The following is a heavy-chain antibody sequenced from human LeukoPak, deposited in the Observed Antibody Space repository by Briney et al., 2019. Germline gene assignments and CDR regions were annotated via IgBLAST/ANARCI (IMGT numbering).Heavy chain of an antibody. CDR1: GGSVSSGSYY. V-gene: IGHV4-61*01. CDR2: IYDSGST. D-gene: IGHD6-13*01. Sequence: SETLSLTCTVSGGSVSSGSYYWSWIRQPPGKGLEWIGYIYDSGSTNYNPSLKSRVTISVDTSKNQFSLKLGSVTAADTAVYYCARTRSQGVAAQYFDYWGQGTLVTVSS. CDR3: ARTRSQGVAAQYFDY. J-gene: IGHJ4*02.